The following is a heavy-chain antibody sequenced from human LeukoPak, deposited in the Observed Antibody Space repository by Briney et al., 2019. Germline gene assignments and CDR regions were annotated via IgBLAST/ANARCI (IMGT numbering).Heavy chain of an antibody. CDR1: GFTFSSYG. CDR2: IWYDGSNK. V-gene: IGHV3-33*01. CDR3: ARDQDRTGTTDFDY. Sequence: GGSLRLSCAASGFTFSSYGMHWVRQAPGKGLEWVAVIWYDGSNKYYADSVKGRFTISRDNSKNTLYLQMNSLRAEDTAVYYRARDQDRTGTTDFDYWGQGTLVTVSS. D-gene: IGHD1-1*01. J-gene: IGHJ4*02.